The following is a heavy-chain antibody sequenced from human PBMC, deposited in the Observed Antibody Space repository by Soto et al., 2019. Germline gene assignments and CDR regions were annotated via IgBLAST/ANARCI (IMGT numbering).Heavy chain of an antibody. J-gene: IGHJ6*02. CDR2: ISFDGGNK. V-gene: IGHV3-30-3*01. CDR1: GFIFSSYT. CDR3: AQGIPGYYYGMDV. Sequence: QVQLVESGGGVVLPGRSLRLSCAASGFIFSSYTMHWVRQAPGKGLEWVAVISFDGGNKYYADSVKGRFTISRDNSKDTLYLQMNRLSAEDTAMYYCAQGIPGYYYGMDVWGRGTTVTVSS. D-gene: IGHD5-18*01.